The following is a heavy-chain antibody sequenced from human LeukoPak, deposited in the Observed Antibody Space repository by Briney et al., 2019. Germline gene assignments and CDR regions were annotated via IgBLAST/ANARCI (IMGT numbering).Heavy chain of an antibody. CDR1: GFTFSSYW. J-gene: IGHJ4*02. D-gene: IGHD1-26*01. V-gene: IGHV3-74*01. Sequence: PGGSLRLSCAASGFTFSSYWMHWVRQAPGKGLVWVSRINSDGSSTSYADSVKGRFTISRDNAKNTLYLQMNSLRAEDTAVYYCTRESSVGAHKAFDFWGQGTLVTGSS. CDR2: INSDGSST. CDR3: TRESSVGAHKAFDF.